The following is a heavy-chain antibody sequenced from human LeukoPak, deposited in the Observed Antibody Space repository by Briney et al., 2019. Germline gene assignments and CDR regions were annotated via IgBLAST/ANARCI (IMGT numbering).Heavy chain of an antibody. Sequence: GGSLRLSCAASGFTFSTYAMSWVRQAPGKGLEWVSCINDSGGSTYYADSVKGRSTISGDTSKNTLYLQMNSVRVEDTAVYYCAKGLGTSCYSPLDNWGQGALFTVSS. CDR3: AKGLGTSCYSPLDN. CDR1: GFTFSTYA. D-gene: IGHD2-15*01. CDR2: INDSGGST. V-gene: IGHV3-23*01. J-gene: IGHJ4*02.